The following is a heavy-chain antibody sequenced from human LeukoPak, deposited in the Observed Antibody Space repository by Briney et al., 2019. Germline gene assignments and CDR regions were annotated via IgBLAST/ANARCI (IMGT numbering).Heavy chain of an antibody. J-gene: IGHJ4*02. D-gene: IGHD1-26*01. CDR2: IYYSGST. CDR1: GGSINSGDYY. Sequence: SETLSLTCTVSGGSINSGDYYWSWIRQHPGKGLEWIGYIYYSGSTTYKPSLKSRVTISVDTSKNQFSLKLSSVTAADTAVYYCARLSIVGATNFDYWGQGTLVTVSS. V-gene: IGHV4-61*08. CDR3: ARLSIVGATNFDY.